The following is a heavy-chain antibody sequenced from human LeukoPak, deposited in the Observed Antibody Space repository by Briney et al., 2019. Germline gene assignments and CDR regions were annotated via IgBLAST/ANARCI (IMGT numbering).Heavy chain of an antibody. CDR3: AKDFDY. CDR2: ISYDGSNK. Sequence: GGSLRLSCVASGFTVSNNYMSWVRQAPGKGLEWVAVISYDGSNKYYADSVKGRFTISRDNSKNTLYLQMNSLRAEDTAVYYCAKDFDYWGQGTLVTVSS. V-gene: IGHV3-30*18. J-gene: IGHJ4*02. CDR1: GFTVSNNY.